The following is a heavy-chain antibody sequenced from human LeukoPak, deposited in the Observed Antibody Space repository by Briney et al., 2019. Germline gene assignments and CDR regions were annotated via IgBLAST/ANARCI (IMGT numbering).Heavy chain of an antibody. Sequence: GSLRLSCAASGFSFSDSWMTWVRQTPGKGLQWVASIHQDAGEKQYLDSVRGRFTISRDNAKNSLYLQMNSLRVEDTAVYYCASSKDHYCHYWGQGTLVTVSS. CDR3: ASSKDHYCHY. CDR1: GFSFSDSW. CDR2: IHQDAGEK. V-gene: IGHV3-7*05. J-gene: IGHJ4*02.